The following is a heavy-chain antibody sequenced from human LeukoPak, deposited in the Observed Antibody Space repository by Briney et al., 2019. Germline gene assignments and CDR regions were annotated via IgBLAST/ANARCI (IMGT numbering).Heavy chain of an antibody. V-gene: IGHV1-18*01. Sequence: ASVKVSCKASGYTFTSYGISWVRQAPGQGLEWMGWISAYNGNTNYAQKLQGRVTMTTDTSTSTAYMELRSLRSDDTAVYYCARSQCSGGSCYSPIYYYYMDVWGKGTTVTVSS. D-gene: IGHD2-15*01. CDR2: ISAYNGNT. J-gene: IGHJ6*03. CDR3: ARSQCSGGSCYSPIYYYYMDV. CDR1: GYTFTSYG.